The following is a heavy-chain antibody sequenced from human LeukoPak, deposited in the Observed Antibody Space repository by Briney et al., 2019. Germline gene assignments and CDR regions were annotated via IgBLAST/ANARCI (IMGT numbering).Heavy chain of an antibody. D-gene: IGHD1-26*01. J-gene: IGHJ4*02. Sequence: ASVKVSCKASGYTFTGYYIHWVRQAPGQGLEWMGWINPNSGGTNYAQKFQGRVTMTRDTSISTAYMELSRLRSDDTAVYYCARDRGALWWELTPFDYWGQGTLVTVSS. CDR3: ARDRGALWWELTPFDY. CDR2: INPNSGGT. V-gene: IGHV1-2*02. CDR1: GYTFTGYY.